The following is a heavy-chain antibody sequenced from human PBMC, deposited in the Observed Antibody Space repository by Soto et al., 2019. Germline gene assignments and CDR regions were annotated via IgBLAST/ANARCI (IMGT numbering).Heavy chain of an antibody. CDR2: IKQDGSEK. CDR1: GFTFSSYW. J-gene: IGHJ5*02. CDR3: ARYHDFPSNWFDP. Sequence: GGSLRLSCAASGFTFSSYWMSWVRQAPGKGLEWVANIKQDGSEKYYVDSVKGRFTISRDNAKNSLYLQMNSLRAEDTAVYYCARYHDFPSNWFDPWGQGTLVTVSS. D-gene: IGHD3-3*01. V-gene: IGHV3-7*03.